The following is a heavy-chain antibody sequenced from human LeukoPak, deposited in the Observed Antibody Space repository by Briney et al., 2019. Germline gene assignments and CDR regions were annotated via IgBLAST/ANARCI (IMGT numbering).Heavy chain of an antibody. CDR2: IYITGST. Sequence: SETLSLTCTVSGGSIINYYWSWIRQSAGTGLEWVGRIYITGSTNFNPSLQSRLSMSVDTSKNQFSLRLTSVSAADTAVYYCARLKYYDSTGYSPGYYMDVWGKGITVTVSS. CDR3: ARLKYYDSTGYSPGYYMDV. D-gene: IGHD3-22*01. V-gene: IGHV4-4*07. J-gene: IGHJ6*03. CDR1: GGSIINYY.